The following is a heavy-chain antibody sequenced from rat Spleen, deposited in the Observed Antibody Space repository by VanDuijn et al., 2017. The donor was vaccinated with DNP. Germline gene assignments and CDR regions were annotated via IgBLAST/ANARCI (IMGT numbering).Heavy chain of an antibody. V-gene: IGHV5S10*01. CDR3: TKLGDY. CDR2: IIYDGSRT. J-gene: IGHJ2*01. Sequence: EVQLVESGGGLVQAGRSLKLSCAASEFTFSDYNMAWVRQAPKKGLEWVATIIYDGSRTYYRDSVKGRFTISRDNARSTLYLQMDSLRSEDTATYYCTKLGDYWGQGVMVTVSS. CDR1: EFTFSDYN.